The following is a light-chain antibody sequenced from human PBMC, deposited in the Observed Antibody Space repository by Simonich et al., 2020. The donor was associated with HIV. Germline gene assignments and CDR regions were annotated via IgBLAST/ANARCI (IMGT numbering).Light chain of an antibody. V-gene: IGKV3-15*01. CDR2: YAS. J-gene: IGKJ3*01. Sequence: EIVMTQSPATLSVSPGERATLSCRASQNIAGNLAWYQQKPGQASRLFIYYASTRATGVPARFSGSGFGTDFTLTISSMQSEDFAVYYCQQYNNWPSPFTFGPGTKVDIK. CDR3: QQYNNWPSPFT. CDR1: QNIAGN.